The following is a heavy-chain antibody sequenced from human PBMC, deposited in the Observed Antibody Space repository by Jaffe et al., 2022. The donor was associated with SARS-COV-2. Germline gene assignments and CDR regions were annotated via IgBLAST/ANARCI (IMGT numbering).Heavy chain of an antibody. J-gene: IGHJ6*02. CDR2: IYPNGNI. CDR1: GFTVSDNY. Sequence: QLVDSGGGLVQPGGSLRVSCAASGFTVSDNYMTWVRQAPGVGLEWVSTIYPNGNIYYADSVKGRFTVSRDTSKNTLWLQMNSLRVEDSAAYYCARVRYFDWFLPAMDVWGQGTTVTVSS. D-gene: IGHD3-9*01. CDR3: ARVRYFDWFLPAMDV. V-gene: IGHV3-66*02.